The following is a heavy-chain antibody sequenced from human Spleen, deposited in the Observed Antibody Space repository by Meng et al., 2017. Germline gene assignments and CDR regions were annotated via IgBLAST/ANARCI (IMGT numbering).Heavy chain of an antibody. CDR1: GYTFPDYY. D-gene: IGHD3-10*01. V-gene: IGHV1-2*06. Sequence: ASVKVSCKASGYTFPDYYLHWVRRAPGQGLEWMGRINPNSGGTNYAQKFQGRVTMTRDTSISTAYMELSRLRSDDTAVYYCARDIEYYYGSGSYYNRPFDYWGQGTLVTVSS. CDR2: INPNSGGT. J-gene: IGHJ4*02. CDR3: ARDIEYYYGSGSYYNRPFDY.